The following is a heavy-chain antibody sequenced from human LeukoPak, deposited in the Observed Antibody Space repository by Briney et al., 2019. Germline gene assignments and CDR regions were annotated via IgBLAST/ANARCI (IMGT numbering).Heavy chain of an antibody. CDR2: ISYDGSNK. V-gene: IGHV3-30*18. CDR1: GFTFSSYG. D-gene: IGHD5-18*01. Sequence: GGSLRLSCAASGFTFSSYGMHWVRQAPGKGLEWVAVISYDGSNKYYADSVKGRFTISRDNSKNTLYLQMNSLRAEDTAVYYCAKGLYSYGSIYFDYWGQGTLVTVSS. J-gene: IGHJ4*02. CDR3: AKGLYSYGSIYFDY.